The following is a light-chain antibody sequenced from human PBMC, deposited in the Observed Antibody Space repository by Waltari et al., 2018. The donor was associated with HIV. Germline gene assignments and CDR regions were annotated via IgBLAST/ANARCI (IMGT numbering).Light chain of an antibody. Sequence: SSELTQDPAVSVALGQTVRITCQGDSLRKYSANWYQQKPGQAPVVVMYGKDNRPSGIPARFSGSISGNTGSLTITGAQAEDEADYYCESRHSNDKHHVFGTGTKVTV. J-gene: IGLJ1*01. V-gene: IGLV3-19*01. CDR3: ESRHSNDKHHV. CDR2: GKD. CDR1: SLRKYS.